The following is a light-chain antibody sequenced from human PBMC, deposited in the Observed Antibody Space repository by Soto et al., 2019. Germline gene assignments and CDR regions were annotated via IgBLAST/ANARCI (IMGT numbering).Light chain of an antibody. CDR2: WAS. Sequence: VMTQISDSPVASLRERATNNCKSSESLLKASKNKNSLAWYQQRPGQPPQLLIYWASTRESGVPDRFSGSGSGTNFTLTISSLQPEDFAPYNYLHFSNHPRTFGQGTKV. CDR1: ESLLKASKNKNS. J-gene: IGKJ1*01. CDR3: LHFSNHPRT. V-gene: IGKV4-1*01.